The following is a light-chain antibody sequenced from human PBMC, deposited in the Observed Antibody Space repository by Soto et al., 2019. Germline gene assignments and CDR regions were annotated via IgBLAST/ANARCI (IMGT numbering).Light chain of an antibody. Sequence: QSVLTQPASLSGSPGQSITISCTGTSSDIGAYDYVSWYQQHPGKAPKLMIYHVTYRPSGFSNRYSGSKSGNSASLTISGLQADDEADYYCCSLTTSHTYVFGSGTKVTVL. V-gene: IGLV2-14*03. CDR2: HVT. CDR1: SSDIGAYDY. CDR3: CSLTTSHTYV. J-gene: IGLJ1*01.